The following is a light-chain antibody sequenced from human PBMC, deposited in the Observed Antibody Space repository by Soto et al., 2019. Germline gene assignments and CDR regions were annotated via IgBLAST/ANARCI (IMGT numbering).Light chain of an antibody. CDR2: AAS. Sequence: DIQMTQSPSSLSASVGDRVTITCRASQGISNSLAWYQQKPGKPPKLLIYAASTLQSGVPSRFSGSGPGTEFTLTISSLQPEDVATFYCQKYNSVPQTFGQGTKVDIK. V-gene: IGKV1-27*01. J-gene: IGKJ1*01. CDR1: QGISNS. CDR3: QKYNSVPQT.